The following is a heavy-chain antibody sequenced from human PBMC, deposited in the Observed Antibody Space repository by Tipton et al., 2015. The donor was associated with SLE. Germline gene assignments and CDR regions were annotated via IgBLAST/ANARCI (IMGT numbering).Heavy chain of an antibody. CDR1: GGSISSGDYY. J-gene: IGHJ4*02. CDR3: ARGRREQLSSSWYPFDY. Sequence: TLSLTCTVSGGSISSGDYYWSWIRQPPGKGLEWIGSIYYSGSTYYNPSLKSRVTISVDTSKNQFSLKLSSVTAADTAVYYCARGRREQLSSSWYPFDYWGQGTLVTVSS. V-gene: IGHV4-39*07. CDR2: IYYSGST. D-gene: IGHD6-13*01.